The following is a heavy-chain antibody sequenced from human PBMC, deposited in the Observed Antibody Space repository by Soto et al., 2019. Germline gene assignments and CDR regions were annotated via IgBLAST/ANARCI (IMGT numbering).Heavy chain of an antibody. V-gene: IGHV4-59*01. CDR1: GGSISSYY. CDR2: IYYSGST. J-gene: IGHJ5*02. D-gene: IGHD6-6*01. Sequence: QVQLQESGPGLVKPSETLSLTCTVSGGSISSYYWSWIRQPPGKGLEWIGYIYYSGSTNYNPSLKSRVTISVDTSKNQFSLKLSSVTAADTAVYYCARDLTDSSIAARPPGHWFDPWGQGTLVTVSS. CDR3: ARDLTDSSIAARPPGHWFDP.